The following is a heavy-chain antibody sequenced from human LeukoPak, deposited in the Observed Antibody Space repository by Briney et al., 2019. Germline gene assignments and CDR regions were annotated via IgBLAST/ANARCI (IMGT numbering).Heavy chain of an antibody. J-gene: IGHJ4*02. CDR3: ARIGDGYNKLFDY. CDR2: IYPGDSDT. V-gene: IGHV5-51*01. Sequence: GESLKISCKGSGYSFPNYWIAWVRQMPGKGLEWMGIIYPGDSDTRYSPSFQGQVTISADKSISTAYLQWGSLKASDTAMYYCARIGDGYNKLFDYWGQGTLVTVSS. CDR1: GYSFPNYW. D-gene: IGHD5-24*01.